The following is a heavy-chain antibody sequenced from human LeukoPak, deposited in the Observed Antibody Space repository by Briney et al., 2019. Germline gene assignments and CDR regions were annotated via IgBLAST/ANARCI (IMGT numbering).Heavy chain of an antibody. CDR3: ARHRSYYDILTGCFDY. CDR2: IFHSGGT. V-gene: IGHV4-39*01. Sequence: PSETLSLTCTVSGYSISGSNYYWGWIRQPPGKGLEWIGSIFHSGGTYYNPSLKSRVTISVDTSKNQFSLRLSSVTAADTAVYYCARHRSYYDILTGCFDYRGLGTLVTVSS. CDR1: GYSISGSNYY. J-gene: IGHJ4*02. D-gene: IGHD3-9*01.